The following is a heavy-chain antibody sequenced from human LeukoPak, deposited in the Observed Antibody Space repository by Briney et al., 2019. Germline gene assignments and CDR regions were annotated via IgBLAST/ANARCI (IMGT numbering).Heavy chain of an antibody. D-gene: IGHD2-21*01. CDR1: GFTFSDYY. CDR3: AKERSYCDPAYCQN. CDR2: ISSSGSTI. Sequence: GGSLRLSCAASGFTFSDYYMSWIRQAPGKGLEWVSYISSSGSTIYYADSVKGRFTISRDNSKNTLYLQMNSLRAEDTAVYYCAKERSYCDPAYCQNRGQGTLVTVSS. V-gene: IGHV3-11*01. J-gene: IGHJ1*01.